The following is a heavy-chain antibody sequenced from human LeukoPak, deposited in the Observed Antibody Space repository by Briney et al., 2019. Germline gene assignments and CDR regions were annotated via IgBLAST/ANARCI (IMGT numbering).Heavy chain of an antibody. CDR3: ARGRWDQWREFDY. J-gene: IGHJ4*02. Sequence: SETLSLTCTVSGGSISSYYWSWIRQPPGKGLEWIGYIYYSGSTNYNPSLKSRVTISVDTSKNQFSLKLSSVTAADTAVYYCARGRWDQWREFDYWGQGTLVTVSS. D-gene: IGHD6-19*01. CDR1: GGSISSYY. V-gene: IGHV4-59*01. CDR2: IYYSGST.